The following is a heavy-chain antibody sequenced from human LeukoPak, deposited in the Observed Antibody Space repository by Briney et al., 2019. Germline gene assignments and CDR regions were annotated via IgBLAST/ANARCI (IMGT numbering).Heavy chain of an antibody. J-gene: IGHJ6*03. D-gene: IGHD6-13*01. CDR2: ISYDGSNK. V-gene: IGHV3-30*06. CDR1: GFTFSSYG. Sequence: PGGSLRLSCAASGFTFSSYGMHWVRQAPGKGLEWVAVISYDGSNKYYADSVKGRFTISRDNSKNTLYLQMNSLRAEDTAVYYCAREEKSSSWYYYYYMDVWGKGTTVTVSS. CDR3: AREEKSSSWYYYYYMDV.